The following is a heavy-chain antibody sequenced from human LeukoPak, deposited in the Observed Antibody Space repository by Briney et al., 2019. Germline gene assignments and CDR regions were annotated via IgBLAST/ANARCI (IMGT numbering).Heavy chain of an antibody. Sequence: SGGSLRLSCAASGFTFSIYWMSWVRQAPGKWLDWVANIKQDGSQKYWVDSVKGRFTISRDNTKNSLYLQMNSLRAEDTAMYYCARDRGNQRGYYFYYMDVWGKGTTVTVSS. CDR2: IKQDGSQK. V-gene: IGHV3-7*01. CDR1: GFTFSIYW. CDR3: ARDRGNQRGYYFYYMDV. J-gene: IGHJ6*03. D-gene: IGHD1-14*01.